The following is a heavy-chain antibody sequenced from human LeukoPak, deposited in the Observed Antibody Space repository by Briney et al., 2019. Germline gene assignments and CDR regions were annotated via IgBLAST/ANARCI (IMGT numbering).Heavy chain of an antibody. J-gene: IGHJ6*03. V-gene: IGHV3-21*01. Sequence: GGSLRLSCAASGFTFSSYNMNWVRQAPGKGLEWVSSITSSSSYIYYADSVKGRFTISRDNAKNSLFLQMNSLTAEDTAVYYCARDPYSGGYWNHYYYYMDVWGKGTTVTISS. D-gene: IGHD1-26*01. CDR1: GFTFSSYN. CDR3: ARDPYSGGYWNHYYYYMDV. CDR2: ITSSSSYI.